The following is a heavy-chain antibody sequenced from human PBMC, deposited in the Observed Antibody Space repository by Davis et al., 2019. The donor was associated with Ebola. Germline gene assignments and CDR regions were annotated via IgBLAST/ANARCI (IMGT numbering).Heavy chain of an antibody. Sequence: GESLKISCAASGFTFSSYSMNWVRQAPGKGLEWVSYISSSSRTTCYADSVKGRFTISRDNAKNSLYLQMNSLRDEDTAVYYWARRPELGYCSSTSCFRDAFDIWGQGTMVTVSS. J-gene: IGHJ3*02. V-gene: IGHV3-48*02. CDR3: ARRPELGYCSSTSCFRDAFDI. D-gene: IGHD2-2*01. CDR1: GFTFSSYS. CDR2: ISSSSRTT.